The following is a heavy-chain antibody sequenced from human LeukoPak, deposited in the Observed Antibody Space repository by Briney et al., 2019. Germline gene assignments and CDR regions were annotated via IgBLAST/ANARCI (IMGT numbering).Heavy chain of an antibody. CDR1: GFTFNTFA. J-gene: IGHJ4*02. D-gene: IGHD3-22*01. V-gene: IGHV3-23*01. Sequence: GGSLRLSCVASGFTFNTFAMSWARQAPGKGLEWISQISGSGDDTYYAGSVKGRFTISRDNSKNTVYLQMNSLRAEDTAVYYCAKDASYCDSCGYYYFDSWGQGTLVTVSS. CDR3: AKDASYCDSCGYYYFDS. CDR2: ISGSGDDT.